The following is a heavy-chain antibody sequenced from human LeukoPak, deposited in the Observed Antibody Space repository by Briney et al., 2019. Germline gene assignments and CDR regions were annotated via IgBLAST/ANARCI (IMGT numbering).Heavy chain of an antibody. CDR2: IYYSGST. Sequence: SETLSLTCTVSGGSISSYYWSWIRQPPGKGLEWIGYIYYSGSTNYNPSLKSRVTISLDTSKNQFSLKLSSVTAAGTAVYYCASGYSSGWSDAFDIWGQGTMVTVSS. V-gene: IGHV4-59*08. J-gene: IGHJ3*02. D-gene: IGHD6-19*01. CDR3: ASGYSSGWSDAFDI. CDR1: GGSISSYY.